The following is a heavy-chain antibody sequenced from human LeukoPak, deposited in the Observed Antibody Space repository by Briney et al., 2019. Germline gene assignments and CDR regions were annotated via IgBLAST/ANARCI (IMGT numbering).Heavy chain of an antibody. V-gene: IGHV1-69*13. CDR3: ARVRGVLLAEDWFDP. CDR1: GGTFSIYA. Sequence: SVKVSCKASGGTFSIYAISWVRQAPGQGLEWMGVIIPIFGTANYAQKFQGRVTITADESTSTAYMELSSLRSEDTAVYYCARVRGVLLAEDWFDPWGQGTLVTVSS. D-gene: IGHD3-10*01. J-gene: IGHJ5*02. CDR2: IIPIFGTA.